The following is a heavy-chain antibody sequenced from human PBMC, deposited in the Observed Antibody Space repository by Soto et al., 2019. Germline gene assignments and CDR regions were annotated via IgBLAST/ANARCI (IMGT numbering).Heavy chain of an antibody. CDR3: VRIRYQLPSSVIWLEP. CDR2: INHVGGT. J-gene: IGHJ5*02. V-gene: IGHV4-34*01. CDR1: GGFLSESY. Sequence: SETLSLTCAVYGGFLSESYWTWIRQPPGKGLEWIGEINHVGGTNYNPSLKSRVTMSVDTSQNQFSLRLISVTAADTAMYFCVRIRYQLPSSVIWLEPWGKGTPVTVSS. D-gene: IGHD3-16*01.